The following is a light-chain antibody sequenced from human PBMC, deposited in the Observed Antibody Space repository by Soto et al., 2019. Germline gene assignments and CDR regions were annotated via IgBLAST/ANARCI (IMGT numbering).Light chain of an antibody. CDR2: AAS. J-gene: IGKJ5*01. V-gene: IGKV1-9*01. CDR1: PGISSY. CDR3: QQYNNWPPIT. Sequence: DIQVTQSPSFLSSSLGDRVTITCRAVPGISSYLAWYQQKPGKAPKLLLYAASTLQSGVPSSFSGSGSGTEFTLTISSLQYEDFAVYYCQQYNNWPPITFGQGTRLEIK.